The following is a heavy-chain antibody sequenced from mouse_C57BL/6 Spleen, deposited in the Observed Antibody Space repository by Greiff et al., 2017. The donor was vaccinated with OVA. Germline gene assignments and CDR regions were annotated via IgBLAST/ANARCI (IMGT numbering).Heavy chain of an antibody. CDR3: ARLDDYDEGSAMDY. J-gene: IGHJ4*01. CDR1: GYSITSGYY. D-gene: IGHD2-4*01. CDR2: ISYDGSN. Sequence: EVQLQQSGPGLVKPSQSLSLTCSVTGYSITSGYYWNWIRQFPGNKLEWMGYISYDGSNNYNPSLKNRISITRDTSKNQFFLKLNSVTTEDTATYYCARLDDYDEGSAMDYWGQGTSVTVSS. V-gene: IGHV3-6*01.